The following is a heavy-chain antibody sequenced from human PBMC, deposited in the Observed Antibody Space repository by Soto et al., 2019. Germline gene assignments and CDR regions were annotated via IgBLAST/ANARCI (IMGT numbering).Heavy chain of an antibody. D-gene: IGHD6-19*01. CDR1: GFTFSNYW. Sequence: EVQLVESGGGLVQPGGSLRLSCAASGFTFSNYWMHWVRQVPGKGLVWVSRINSDGSSTSYADSVEGRFTISRDNAKNTLYLQMNRLGAGDTAVYYCARLLAVAGINYWGQGTLVTVSS. V-gene: IGHV3-74*01. J-gene: IGHJ4*02. CDR2: INSDGSST. CDR3: ARLLAVAGINY.